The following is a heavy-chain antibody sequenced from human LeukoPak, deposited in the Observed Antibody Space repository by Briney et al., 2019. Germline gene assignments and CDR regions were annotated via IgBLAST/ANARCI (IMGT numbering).Heavy chain of an antibody. J-gene: IGHJ6*03. V-gene: IGHV1-8*01. CDR2: MNPNSGNT. D-gene: IGHD3-22*01. Sequence: ASVKVSCKASGYTFTSYDINWVRQATGQGLEWMGWMNPNSGNTGYAQKFQGRVTMTRNTSISTAYMELSSLRSVDTAVYYCARASSAEMDYYYYYMDVWGKGTTVTVSS. CDR1: GYTFTSYD. CDR3: ARASSAEMDYYYYYMDV.